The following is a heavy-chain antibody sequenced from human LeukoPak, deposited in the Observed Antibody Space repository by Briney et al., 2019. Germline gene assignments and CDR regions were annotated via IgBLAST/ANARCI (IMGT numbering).Heavy chain of an antibody. D-gene: IGHD3-3*01. J-gene: IGHJ5*02. CDR3: ARQSNDFWSGYYVGFDP. CDR1: GYSISSGYY. V-gene: IGHV4-38-2*01. Sequence: PSETLSLTCAVSGYSISSGYYWGWIRQPPGKGLEWIGSIYLSGSTYYNPSLKSRVTISVDTSKNQFSLKLSSVTAADTAVYYCARQSNDFWSGYYVGFDPWGQGTLVTVSS. CDR2: IYLSGST.